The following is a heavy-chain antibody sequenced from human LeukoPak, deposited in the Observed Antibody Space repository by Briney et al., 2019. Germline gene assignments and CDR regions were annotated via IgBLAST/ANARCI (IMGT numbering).Heavy chain of an antibody. CDR2: ISSSSTYT. CDR3: AREAAFDM. CDR1: GFTFNRHA. V-gene: IGHV3-21*06. Sequence: GGSLRLSCATSGFTFNRHAMCWVRQAPGKGLEWVSSISSSSTYTFYADSVKGRFTISRDNAKNSLYLQMNSLRAEDTAVYYCAREAAFDMWGQGTMVTVSS. J-gene: IGHJ3*02.